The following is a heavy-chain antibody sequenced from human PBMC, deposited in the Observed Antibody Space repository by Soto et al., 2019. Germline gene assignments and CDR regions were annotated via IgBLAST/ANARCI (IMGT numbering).Heavy chain of an antibody. Sequence: QAQLVQSGAEVRKPGSSVKLSCKASEGTFNSYAIAWVRQAPGQGLEWMGGIIPYYNTLNYAQKFQDRVTITADDSTNTVYMELSSLRSDDTAVYFCASGASRWYPYGFDSWAQGTLVTVSS. CDR3: ASGASRWYPYGFDS. CDR1: EGTFNSYA. J-gene: IGHJ4*02. V-gene: IGHV1-69*01. CDR2: IIPYYNTL. D-gene: IGHD6-13*01.